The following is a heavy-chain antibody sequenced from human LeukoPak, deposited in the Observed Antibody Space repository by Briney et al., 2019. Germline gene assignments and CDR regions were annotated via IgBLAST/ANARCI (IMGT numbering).Heavy chain of an antibody. CDR1: GGSISSGGYY. CDR3: ATFVGSILTGYYQSFDY. V-gene: IGHV4-30-4*08. J-gene: IGHJ4*02. CDR2: IYYSGST. D-gene: IGHD3-9*01. Sequence: PSQTLSLTCTVSGGSISSGGYYWSWIRQHPGKGLEWIGYIYYSGSTYYNPSLKSRVTISVDTSKNQFSLKLSSVTAADTAVYYCATFVGSILTGYYQSFDYWGQGTLVTVSS.